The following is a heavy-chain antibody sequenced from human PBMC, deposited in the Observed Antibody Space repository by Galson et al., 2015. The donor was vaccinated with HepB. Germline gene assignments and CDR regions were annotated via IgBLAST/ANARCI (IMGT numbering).Heavy chain of an antibody. V-gene: IGHV4-34*01. D-gene: IGHD3-10*01. CDR2: INHSGST. J-gene: IGHJ5*02. CDR1: GGSFSGYY. Sequence: SETLSLTCAVYGGSFSGYYWSWIRQPPGKGLEWIGEINHSGSTNYNPSLKSRVTISVDTSKNQFSLKLSSVTAADTAVYYCARRDSETWFGELVYWFDPWGQGTLVTVSS. CDR3: ARRDSETWFGELVYWFDP.